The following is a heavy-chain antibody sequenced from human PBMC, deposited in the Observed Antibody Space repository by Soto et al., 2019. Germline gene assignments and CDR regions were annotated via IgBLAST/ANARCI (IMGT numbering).Heavy chain of an antibody. D-gene: IGHD2-8*01. CDR2: IFSNDEK. Sequence: QVTLKESGPVLVKPTETLTLTCTVSGFSLSNARMGVSWIRQPPGKALEWLAHIFSNDEKSYSTSLKSRLTSSKDTSKSQVVLTMTNMDPVDTATYYCARIQYCTNGVCLPIDPWGQGTLVTVSS. J-gene: IGHJ5*02. CDR3: ARIQYCTNGVCLPIDP. CDR1: GFSLSNARMG. V-gene: IGHV2-26*01.